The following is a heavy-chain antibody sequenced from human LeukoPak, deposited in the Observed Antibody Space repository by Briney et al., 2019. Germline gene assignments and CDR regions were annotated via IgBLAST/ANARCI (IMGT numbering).Heavy chain of an antibody. CDR1: GFTFSSYT. J-gene: IGHJ4*02. D-gene: IGHD1-14*01. V-gene: IGHV3-30*01. CDR3: ARDGFNLDY. CDR2: ILYDEVNK. Sequence: PGGSLRLSCAASGFTFSSYTMHWVRQAPGKGLEWVAVILYDEVNKYYADSVKGRFTISRDNSKNTLYLQMNTLRAEDTAVYYCARDGFNLDYWGQGTLDTVSS.